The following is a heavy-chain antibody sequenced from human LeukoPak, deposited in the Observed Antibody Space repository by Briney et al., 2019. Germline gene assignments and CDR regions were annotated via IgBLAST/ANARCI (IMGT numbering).Heavy chain of an antibody. CDR1: GVTFSSYG. V-gene: IGHV3-30*18. Sequence: PGRSLRLSCAASGVTFSSYGMHWVRQAPGKGLEWVAVISYDGSNKYYADSVKGRFTISRDNSKNTLYLQMNSLRAEDTAVYYCAKELIYGSGSYFNYWGQGTLVTVSS. D-gene: IGHD3-10*01. CDR3: AKELIYGSGSYFNY. CDR2: ISYDGSNK. J-gene: IGHJ4*02.